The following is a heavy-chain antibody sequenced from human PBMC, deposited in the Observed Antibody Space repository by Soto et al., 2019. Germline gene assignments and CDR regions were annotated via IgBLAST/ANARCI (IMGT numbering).Heavy chain of an antibody. Sequence: PAGALRLSCAASGFTFSSYGMHWVRQAPGKGLEWVAVISYDGSNKYYADSVKGRFTISRDNSKNTLYLQMNSLRAEDTAVYYCARERLDSSWSPCDYWGQGTL. CDR2: ISYDGSNK. J-gene: IGHJ4*02. V-gene: IGHV3-30*03. CDR3: ARERLDSSWSPCDY. D-gene: IGHD6-13*01. CDR1: GFTFSSYG.